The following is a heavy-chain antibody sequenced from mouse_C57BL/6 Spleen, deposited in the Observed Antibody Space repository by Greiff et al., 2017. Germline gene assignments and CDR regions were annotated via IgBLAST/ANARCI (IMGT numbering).Heavy chain of an antibody. Sequence: EVKLMESGPVLVKPGASVKMSCKASGYTFTDYYMNWVKQSHGKSLEWIGVINPYNGGTSYNQKFKGKATLTVDKSSSTAYMELNSLTSEDSAVYYCAGSTVVDYFDYWGQGTTLTVSS. V-gene: IGHV1-19*01. CDR1: GYTFTDYY. CDR2: INPYNGGT. CDR3: AGSTVVDYFDY. J-gene: IGHJ2*01. D-gene: IGHD1-1*01.